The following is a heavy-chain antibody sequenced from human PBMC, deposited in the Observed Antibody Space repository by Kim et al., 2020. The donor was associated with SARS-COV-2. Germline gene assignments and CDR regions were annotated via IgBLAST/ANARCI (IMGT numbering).Heavy chain of an antibody. CDR1: GYTFTTYA. CDR2: INAGNGNT. D-gene: IGHD3-22*01. CDR3: AREDYHSSGYYLLAY. Sequence: ASVKVSCKASGYTFTTYAMQWVREAPGQRREWMGGINAGNGNTKYSQKFQGRGTITRDTSASTTYMELSRLRSEDTAGYYWAREDYHSSGYYLLAYWGKG. V-gene: IGHV1-3*01. J-gene: IGHJ4*02.